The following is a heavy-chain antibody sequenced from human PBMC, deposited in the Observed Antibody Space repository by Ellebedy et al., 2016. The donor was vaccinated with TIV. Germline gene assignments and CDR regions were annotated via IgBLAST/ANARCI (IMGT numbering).Heavy chain of an antibody. CDR1: GFTFSTFA. J-gene: IGHJ6*02. D-gene: IGHD3-3*01. Sequence: GGSLRLSCAASGFTFSTFAINWVRQAPGKGLEWVSSISGSGDITHYADSVKGRFTISRDNSENTLYLQMNSLRDEDTAVYYCAKGYDFWSGPWYYYVLVVWGQGTTVSVSS. V-gene: IGHV3-23*01. CDR2: ISGSGDIT. CDR3: AKGYDFWSGPWYYYVLVV.